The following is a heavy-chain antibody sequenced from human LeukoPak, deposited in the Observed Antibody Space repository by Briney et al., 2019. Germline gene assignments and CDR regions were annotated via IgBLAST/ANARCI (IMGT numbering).Heavy chain of an antibody. V-gene: IGHV3-30-3*01. CDR3: ARTARPSTLSGSYYSLDY. CDR1: GFTFSSYA. Sequence: GGSLRLSCAASGFTFSSYAMHWVRQAPGKGLEWVAVISYDGSNKYYADSVKGRFTISRDNSKNTPYLQMNSLRVEDTAVYYCARTARPSTLSGSYYSLDYWGQGTLVTVSS. CDR2: ISYDGSNK. J-gene: IGHJ4*02. D-gene: IGHD1-26*01.